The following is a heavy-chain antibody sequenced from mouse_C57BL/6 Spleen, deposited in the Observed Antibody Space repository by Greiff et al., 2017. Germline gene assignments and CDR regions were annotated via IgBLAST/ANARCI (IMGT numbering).Heavy chain of an antibody. J-gene: IGHJ4*01. CDR2: INYDGSST. CDR1: GFTFSDYY. Sequence: EVKLVESEGGLVQPGSSMKLSCTASGFTFSDYYMAWVRQVPEKGLEWVANINYDGSSTYYLDSLKSRFIISRDNAKNILYLQMRSRKSEDTATYYCARAPDGYYAMDYWGQGTSVTVSS. V-gene: IGHV5-16*01. CDR3: ARAPDGYYAMDY. D-gene: IGHD2-3*01.